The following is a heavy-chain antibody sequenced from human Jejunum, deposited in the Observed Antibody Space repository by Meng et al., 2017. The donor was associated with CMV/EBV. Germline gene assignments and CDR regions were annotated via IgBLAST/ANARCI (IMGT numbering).Heavy chain of an antibody. CDR2: IYDSGTT. CDR3: ARNGYYSLDY. Sequence: LTCDVSGGSFSSSKWWSWVRQPPGKGLEWIGEIYDSGTTPYNPSLKSRVTISLDESKNDFSLKLKSVTAADTAVYYCARNGYYSLDYWSQGTLVTVSS. V-gene: IGHV4-4*02. J-gene: IGHJ4*02. CDR1: GGSFSSSKW. D-gene: IGHD3-22*01.